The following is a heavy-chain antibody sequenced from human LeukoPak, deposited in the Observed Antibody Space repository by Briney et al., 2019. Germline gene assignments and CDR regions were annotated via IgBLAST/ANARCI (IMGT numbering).Heavy chain of an antibody. CDR2: INPNSGGT. CDR1: GYTFTGYY. D-gene: IGHD2-2*02. J-gene: IGHJ3*02. Sequence: ASVKVSCKASGYTFTGYYMHWVRQAPGQGLEWMGWINPNSGGTNYAQKFRGRVTMTRDASISTAYMELSRLRSDDTAVYYCARYSGYCSSTSCYTVAAFDIWGQGTMVTVSS. CDR3: ARYSGYCSSTSCYTVAAFDI. V-gene: IGHV1-2*02.